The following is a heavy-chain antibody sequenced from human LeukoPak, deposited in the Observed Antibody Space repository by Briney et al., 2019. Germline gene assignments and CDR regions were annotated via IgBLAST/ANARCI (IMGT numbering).Heavy chain of an antibody. V-gene: IGHV3-30*18. CDR2: ISYDGSNK. CDR1: GFTFNSYG. J-gene: IGHJ4*02. CDR3: AKDRAAVAGTDYFDY. Sequence: PGGSLRLSCAASGFTFNSYGMHWVRQAPGKGLEWVAVISYDGSNKYYADSVKGRFTISRDNSKNTLYLQMNSLRAEDTAVYYCAKDRAAVAGTDYFDYWGQGTLVTVSS. D-gene: IGHD6-19*01.